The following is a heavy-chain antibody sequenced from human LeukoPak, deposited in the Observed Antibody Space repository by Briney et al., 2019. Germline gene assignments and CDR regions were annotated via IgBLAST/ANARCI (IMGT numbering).Heavy chain of an antibody. J-gene: IGHJ4*02. CDR3: AINSSWSDYYFDY. Sequence: KSSETLSLTCSVSGGSISSGGYYWRWIRQHPGRGLEWIGYIYYSGRTYYNPSLKSRVTKSVDTSKTQFSLKLSSETAADTAVYYCAINSSWSDYYFDYWGQGTLVTVSS. V-gene: IGHV4-31*03. CDR1: GGSISSGGYY. CDR2: IYYSGRT. D-gene: IGHD6-13*01.